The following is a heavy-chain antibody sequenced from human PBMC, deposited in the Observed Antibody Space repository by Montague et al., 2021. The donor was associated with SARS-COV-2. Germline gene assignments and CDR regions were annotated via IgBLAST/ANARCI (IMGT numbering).Heavy chain of an antibody. CDR3: ARREYSYGWGD. J-gene: IGHJ4*02. CDR2: VDYSGNT. CDR1: GGPISGRSDY. Sequence: SETLSLTCTVTGGPISGRSDYWGWLRQSPGQGLVWIASVDYSGNTYYSPSLKSRLTISVDTSKNQFSLKLNSVTAADTALYYCARREYSYGWGDWGQGTLVTVSS. V-gene: IGHV4-39*01. D-gene: IGHD5-18*01.